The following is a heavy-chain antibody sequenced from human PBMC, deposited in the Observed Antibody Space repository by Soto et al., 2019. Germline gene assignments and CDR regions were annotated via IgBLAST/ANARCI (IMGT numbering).Heavy chain of an antibody. J-gene: IGHJ6*02. CDR3: ARGFSSTILGLYYYYGMDV. CDR1: GGTFSSYA. D-gene: IGHD2-2*01. V-gene: IGHV1-69*13. Sequence: SVKVSCKASGGTFSSYAISWVRQAPGQGLEWMGGIIPIFGTANYAQKFQGRVTITADESTSTAYMELSSLRSEDTAVYYCARGFSSTILGLYYYYGMDVWGQGTTVTVSS. CDR2: IIPIFGTA.